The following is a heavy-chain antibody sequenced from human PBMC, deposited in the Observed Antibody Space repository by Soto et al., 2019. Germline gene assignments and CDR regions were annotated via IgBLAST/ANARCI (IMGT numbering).Heavy chain of an antibody. CDR2: IYYSGST. CDR3: AGGIYDSILLAY. D-gene: IGHD3-9*01. J-gene: IGHJ4*03. Sequence: PSETLSLTCTVSGGSISSYYGSWIRQPPGKGLEWIGYIYYSGSTNYNPSLKSRVTISVDTSKNQFSLKLSSVTAADTAVYYCAGGIYDSILLAYLGHGTRVTGSS. CDR1: GGSISSYY. V-gene: IGHV4-59*01.